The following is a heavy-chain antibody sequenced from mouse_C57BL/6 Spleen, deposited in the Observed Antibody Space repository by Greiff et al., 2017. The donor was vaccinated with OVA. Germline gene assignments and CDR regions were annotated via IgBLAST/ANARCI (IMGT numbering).Heavy chain of an antibody. Sequence: QVQLQQSGAELVRPGASVTLSCKASGYTFTDYEMHWVKQTPVHGLEWIGAIDPETGGTAYNQKFKGKAILTADKSSSTAYMGLRSLTSEDSAVYYCTRGYGTQYYFDYWGQGTTLTVSS. CDR2: IDPETGGT. D-gene: IGHD1-1*01. V-gene: IGHV1-15*01. CDR3: TRGYGTQYYFDY. CDR1: GYTFTDYE. J-gene: IGHJ2*01.